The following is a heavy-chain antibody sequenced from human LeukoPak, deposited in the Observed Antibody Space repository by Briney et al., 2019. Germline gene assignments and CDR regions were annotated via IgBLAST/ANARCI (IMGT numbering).Heavy chain of an antibody. CDR3: AAGELTGDRTFDP. D-gene: IGHD7-27*01. CDR1: GGSISSYY. V-gene: IGHV4-59*01. CDR2: IYYSGST. Sequence: PSETLSLTCTVSGGSISSYYWSWIRQPPGKGLEWIGYIYYSGSTNYNPSLKSRVTISVDTSKNQFSLKLSSVTAADTAVYYCAAGELTGDRTFDPWGQGTLVTVSS. J-gene: IGHJ5*02.